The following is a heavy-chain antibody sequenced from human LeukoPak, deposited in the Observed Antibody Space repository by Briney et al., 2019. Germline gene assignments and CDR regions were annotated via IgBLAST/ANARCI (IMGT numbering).Heavy chain of an antibody. CDR3: AGRSSWYTLRQFDY. D-gene: IGHD6-13*01. CDR2: INHSGST. CDR1: GGSFSGYY. V-gene: IGHV4-34*01. Sequence: SETLSLTCAVYGGSFSGYYWSWIRQPPGKGLEWIGEINHSGSTNYNPSLKSRVTISVDTSKNQFSLKLSSVTAADTAVYYCAGRSSWYTLRQFDYRGQGTLVTVSS. J-gene: IGHJ4*02.